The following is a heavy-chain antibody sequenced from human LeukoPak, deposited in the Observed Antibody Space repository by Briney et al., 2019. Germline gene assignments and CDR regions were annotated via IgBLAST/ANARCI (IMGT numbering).Heavy chain of an antibody. D-gene: IGHD3-22*01. J-gene: IGHJ4*02. V-gene: IGHV1-2*02. Sequence: ASVKVSCKASRYTFTGYYMHWVRQAPGQGLEWMGWINPNSGGTNYAQKFQGRVTMTRDTSISTAYMELSRLRSDDTAVYYCARLDSSGYYPFDYWGQGTLVTVSS. CDR3: ARLDSSGYYPFDY. CDR1: RYTFTGYY. CDR2: INPNSGGT.